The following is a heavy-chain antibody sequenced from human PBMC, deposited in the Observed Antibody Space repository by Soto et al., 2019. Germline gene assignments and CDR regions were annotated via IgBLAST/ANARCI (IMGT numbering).Heavy chain of an antibody. CDR3: ARQFEVISYYYYGMDV. CDR1: GFTFSSYA. V-gene: IGHV1-69*12. J-gene: IGHJ6*02. D-gene: IGHD3-16*02. Sequence: QVQLVESGAEVKQPGSSVKVSCAASGFTFSSYAISWVRQAPGQGLEWMGGISPIFGTAYYAKKFQGRVTITADESTSKAYMELSSLRSEDTAVYYCARQFEVISYYYYGMDVWGQGTTVTVSS. CDR2: ISPIFGTA.